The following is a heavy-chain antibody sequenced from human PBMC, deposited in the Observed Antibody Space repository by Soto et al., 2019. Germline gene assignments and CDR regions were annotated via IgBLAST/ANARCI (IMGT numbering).Heavy chain of an antibody. CDR1: GFTFGISS. D-gene: IGHD3-10*01. J-gene: IGHJ4*02. CDR2: ISSQSGHI. Sequence: GGSLRLSCAASGFTFGISSRNWVRQAPGKGLEWVSFISSQSGHIYYADSVKGRFTISRDNAKNSLYLQMDNLRADDTGIYFCARGMTLVRGLSFSYIYLDYWGQGAQVTVSS. CDR3: ARGMTLVRGLSFSYIYLDY. V-gene: IGHV3-21*01.